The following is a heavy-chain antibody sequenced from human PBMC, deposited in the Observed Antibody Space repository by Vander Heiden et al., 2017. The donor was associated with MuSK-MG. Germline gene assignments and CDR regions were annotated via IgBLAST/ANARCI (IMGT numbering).Heavy chain of an antibody. Sequence: QVQLVESGGGGVQPGRSRRLSCAATGFTFSSYAMHGVRQAPGKGLEWVAVISYDGSNKYYADSVKGRFTISRDNSKNTLYLQMNSLRAEDTAVYYCARDQSGVVPAAIIDYWGQGTLVTVSS. CDR3: ARDQSGVVPAAIIDY. D-gene: IGHD2-2*02. CDR2: ISYDGSNK. V-gene: IGHV3-30-3*01. CDR1: GFTFSSYA. J-gene: IGHJ4*02.